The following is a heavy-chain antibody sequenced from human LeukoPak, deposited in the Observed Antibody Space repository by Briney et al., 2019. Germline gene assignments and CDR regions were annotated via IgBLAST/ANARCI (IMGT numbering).Heavy chain of an antibody. CDR2: INHSGST. CDR3: ARGCWRIVVVPAAIRPVDWFDP. V-gene: IGHV4-34*01. J-gene: IGHJ5*02. Sequence: AETLSLTCAVYGGSFSGYYWSWIRQPPGKGLEWIGEINHSGSTNYNPSLKSRVTISVDTSKNQFSLKLSSVTAADTAVYYCARGCWRIVVVPAAIRPVDWFDPWGQGTLVTVSS. D-gene: IGHD2-2*02. CDR1: GGSFSGYY.